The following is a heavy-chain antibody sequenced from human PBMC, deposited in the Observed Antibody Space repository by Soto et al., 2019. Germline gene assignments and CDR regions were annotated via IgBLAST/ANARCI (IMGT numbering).Heavy chain of an antibody. CDR1: GFTFSSYG. CDR3: AKDVLARYGDYAVGYYGMDV. CDR2: ISYDGSNK. V-gene: IGHV3-30*18. Sequence: QVQLVESGGGVVQPGRSLRLSCAASGFTFSSYGMHWVRQAPGKGLEWVAVISYDGSNKYYADSVKGRFTISRDNSKNTLYLQMNSLRAEDTAVYYCAKDVLARYGDYAVGYYGMDVWGQGTTVTVSS. D-gene: IGHD4-17*01. J-gene: IGHJ6*02.